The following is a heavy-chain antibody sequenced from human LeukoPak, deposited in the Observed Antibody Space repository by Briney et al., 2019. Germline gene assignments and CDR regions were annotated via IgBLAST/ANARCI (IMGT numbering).Heavy chain of an antibody. J-gene: IGHJ4*02. V-gene: IGHV3-23*01. CDR2: IRGDSDST. D-gene: IGHD6-19*01. Sequence: PGGSLRLSCAASGFTFNTYAMSWVRQAPGKGLEWVSTIRGDSDSTYYADSVKGRFTVSRDNSKNTLYLQMSSLRADDTAIYYCAKPYSSGWYPSNYWGQGTPVTVSS. CDR3: AKPYSSGWYPSNY. CDR1: GFTFNTYA.